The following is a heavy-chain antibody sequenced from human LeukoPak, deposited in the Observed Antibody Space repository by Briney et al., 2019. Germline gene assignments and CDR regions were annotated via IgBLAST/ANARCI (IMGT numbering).Heavy chain of an antibody. CDR3: AKGVHPYYCYYGMDV. CDR2: IGGSGGST. Sequence: GGSLRLSCAASRLMFSKYTMYGVRQAPGKGLEWVSSIGGSGGSTYYADSVKGRFTISRDNSKNSLYLHMNSLRAEDTAVYYCAKGVHPYYCYYGMDVWGQGTTVTVSS. V-gene: IGHV3-23*01. D-gene: IGHD1-1*01. CDR1: RLMFSKYT. J-gene: IGHJ6*02.